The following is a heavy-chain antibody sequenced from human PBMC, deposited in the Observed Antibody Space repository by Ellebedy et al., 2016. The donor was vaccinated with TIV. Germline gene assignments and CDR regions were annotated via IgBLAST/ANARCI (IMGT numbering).Heavy chain of an antibody. Sequence: GESLKISXAASGFTFSSYWMSWVRQAPGKGLEWVANIKQDGSEKYYVDSVKGRFTISRDNAKNSLYLQMNSLRAEDTAVYYCASNDYTAWYFDYWGQGTLATVSS. CDR3: ASNDYTAWYFDY. D-gene: IGHD4-11*01. J-gene: IGHJ4*02. CDR2: IKQDGSEK. CDR1: GFTFSSYW. V-gene: IGHV3-7*01.